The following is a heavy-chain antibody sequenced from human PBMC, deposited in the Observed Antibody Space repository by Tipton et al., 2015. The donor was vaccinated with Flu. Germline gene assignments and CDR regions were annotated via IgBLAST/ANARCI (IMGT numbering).Heavy chain of an antibody. V-gene: IGHV3-7*01. Sequence: SLRLSCAASGFTFSNYWMSWVRQAPGKGLEWVADIKQDGNEKYYVDSVKGRFTISRDNAKNSLYLQMNSLRVEDTAVYYCAREDRLVGSNCFDFWGQGTLVTASS. CDR2: IKQDGNEK. CDR1: GFTFSNYW. CDR3: AREDRLVGSNCFDF. J-gene: IGHJ4*02. D-gene: IGHD1-26*01.